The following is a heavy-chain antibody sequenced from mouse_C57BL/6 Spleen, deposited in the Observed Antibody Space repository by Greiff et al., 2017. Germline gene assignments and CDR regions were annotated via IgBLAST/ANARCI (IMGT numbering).Heavy chain of an antibody. CDR1: GYAFSSYW. Sequence: QVQLKESGAELVKPGASVKISCKASGYAFSSYWMNWVKQRPGKGLEWIGQIYPGDGDTNYNGKFKGKATLTADKSSSTAYMQLSSLTSEDSAVYFGARSEYYGSSSYAMDYWGQGTSVTVSS. D-gene: IGHD1-1*01. CDR3: ARSEYYGSSSYAMDY. V-gene: IGHV1-80*01. J-gene: IGHJ4*01. CDR2: IYPGDGDT.